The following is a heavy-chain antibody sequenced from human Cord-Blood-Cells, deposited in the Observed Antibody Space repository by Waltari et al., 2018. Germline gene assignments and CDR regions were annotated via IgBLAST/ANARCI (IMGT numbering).Heavy chain of an antibody. CDR1: GFTFSDYY. J-gene: IGHJ5*02. CDR2: ISMRGSTI. V-gene: IGHV3-11*04. D-gene: IGHD3-16*01. CDR3: ARSGGLVDP. Sequence: QVQLVESGGGLVKPGGSLRLSCAASGFTFSDYYMSWIRQAPGKGRGGVSYISMRGSTIYYADVVKGRVTSSRDNANNSLYLQMNSLRAEDTAVYYCARSGGLVDPWGQGTLVTVSS.